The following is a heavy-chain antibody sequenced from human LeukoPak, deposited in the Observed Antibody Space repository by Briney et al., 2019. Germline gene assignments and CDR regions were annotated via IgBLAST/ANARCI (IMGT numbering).Heavy chain of an antibody. CDR2: IYHTGST. CDR3: ARGWEPASNWFDP. CDR1: GGPISGSNYY. D-gene: IGHD1-26*01. Sequence: PSETLSLTCTVSGGPISGSNYYWGWIGQTPGKGLEWFGSIYHTGSTYYNPSLKSRVTISLDTSKNQFSLTLSSVTAADTAVYYCARGWEPASNWFDPWGQGTLVTVSS. V-gene: IGHV4-39*01. J-gene: IGHJ5*02.